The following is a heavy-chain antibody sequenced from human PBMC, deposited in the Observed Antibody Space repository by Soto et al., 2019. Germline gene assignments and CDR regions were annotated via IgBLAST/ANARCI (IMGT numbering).Heavy chain of an antibody. CDR2: LDWDSNKK. Sequence: ELQMGESGGGVVQPGRSLRLSCAASGFTFDDYDMHCVRQAPGTGLERGSCLDWDSNKKHHADSVKGLFTISRDNAKNSLYLQIDSLIPEEPAFYYCAKAKGFSLSLQGNWFHPWGQGTLGTVST. D-gene: IGHD3-16*01. V-gene: IGHV3-9*01. CDR1: GFTFDDYD. CDR3: AKAKGFSLSLQGNWFHP. J-gene: IGHJ5*02.